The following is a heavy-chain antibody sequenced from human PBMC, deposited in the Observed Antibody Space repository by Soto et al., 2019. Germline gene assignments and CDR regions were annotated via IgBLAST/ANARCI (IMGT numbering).Heavy chain of an antibody. D-gene: IGHD6-19*01. V-gene: IGHV4-30-2*01. CDR1: GGSISSGGYS. CDR3: ARVRSGWGIDY. CDR2: IYHSGST. Sequence: QLQLQESGSGLVKPSQTLSLTCAVSGGSISSGGYSWSWIRQPPGKGLEYIGYIYHSGSTYYNPSLKSRVTISVDRSKDQFSLKLSSVTAADTAVYYCARVRSGWGIDYWGQGTLVTVSS. J-gene: IGHJ4*02.